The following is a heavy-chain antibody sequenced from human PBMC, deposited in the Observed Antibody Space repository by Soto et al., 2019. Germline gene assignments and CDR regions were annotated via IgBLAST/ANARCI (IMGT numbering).Heavy chain of an antibody. CDR1: GFTFSSYG. V-gene: IGHV3-30*18. CDR2: ISSDGSNK. Sequence: QVQLVESGGGVVQPGRSLRLSCAASGFTFSSYGMQWVRQAPGKGLEWVVVISSDGSNKYYADSVKGQFTISRDNSKNTLYLQMNSLRAEDTAVYYCSKPHDYGDLRDWGQGTLVTVSS. CDR3: SKPHDYGDLRD. J-gene: IGHJ4*02. D-gene: IGHD4-17*01.